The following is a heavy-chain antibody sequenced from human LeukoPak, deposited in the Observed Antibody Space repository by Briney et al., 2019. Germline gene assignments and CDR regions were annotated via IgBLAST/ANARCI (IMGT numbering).Heavy chain of an antibody. Sequence: PSETLSLTCSVSSDSISSSSYLWVWVRQPPGRGLEWIGDIYSNGHISYNPSLKSRAAISVDTSKNQFSLNLSSVTAADTAVYYCARRHYGSGNIDSWGQGTLVTVSS. CDR2: IYSNGHI. V-gene: IGHV4-39*01. CDR1: SDSISSSSYL. D-gene: IGHD3-10*01. CDR3: ARRHYGSGNIDS. J-gene: IGHJ4*02.